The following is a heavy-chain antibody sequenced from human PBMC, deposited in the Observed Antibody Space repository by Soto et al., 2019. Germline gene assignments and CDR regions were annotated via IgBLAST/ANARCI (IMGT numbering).Heavy chain of an antibody. Sequence: EVQLVESGGDLVKPGGSLRLSCAPSEFTFANAWISWVRQAPGKGLEWVGRIKSKADGGTTDYAAPVKGRFTISRDESQNTLYLQMNSLKTEDTAVYYCTSLYYGHWGQGTLVTVSS. D-gene: IGHD4-17*01. V-gene: IGHV3-15*01. CDR3: TSLYYGH. CDR2: IKSKADGGTT. J-gene: IGHJ4*02. CDR1: EFTFANAW.